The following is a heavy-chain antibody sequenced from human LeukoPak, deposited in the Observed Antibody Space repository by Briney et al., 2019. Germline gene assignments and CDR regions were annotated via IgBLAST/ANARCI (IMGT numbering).Heavy chain of an antibody. V-gene: IGHV3-30-3*01. CDR3: GRLAHNAWYAIDF. Sequence: GRSLRLSCAASGFTFSSYAMHWVRQAPGKGLEWVAVISYDGSNKYYADSVKGRFTISRDNPKNSLYLQINNLRAEDTAVYYCGRLAHNAWYAIDFWGQGTLVTVSS. CDR2: ISYDGSNK. CDR1: GFTFSSYA. J-gene: IGHJ4*02. D-gene: IGHD2-2*01.